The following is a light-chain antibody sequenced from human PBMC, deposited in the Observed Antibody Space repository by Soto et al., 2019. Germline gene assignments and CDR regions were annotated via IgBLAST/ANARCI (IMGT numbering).Light chain of an antibody. V-gene: IGLV2-8*01. J-gene: IGLJ2*01. CDR1: SNDVGGYNY. CDR3: SSYAGNNHVV. CDR2: EVS. Sequence: QSALTQPPSASGSPGQSVTISCTGTSNDVGGYNYVSWYQQHPGKAPKLMIYEVSKRPSGVPDRFSGSKSGNMASLTISGLQAEDEADYYCSSYAGNNHVVFGGGTKVTVL.